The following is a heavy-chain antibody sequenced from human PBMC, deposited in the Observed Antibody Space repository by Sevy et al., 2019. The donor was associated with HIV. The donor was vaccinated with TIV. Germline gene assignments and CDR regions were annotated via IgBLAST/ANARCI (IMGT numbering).Heavy chain of an antibody. J-gene: IGHJ6*02. D-gene: IGHD2-21*02. V-gene: IGHV1-69*13. CDR3: ARDFCGGDCYSSLRDYYYGMDV. Sequence: ASVKVSCKASGGTFSSYAISWVRQAPGQGLEWMGGIIPIFGTANYAQKFQGRVTITADESTSTAYMELSSLGSEDTAVYYCARDFCGGDCYSSLRDYYYGMDVWGQGTTVTVSS. CDR2: IIPIFGTA. CDR1: GGTFSSYA.